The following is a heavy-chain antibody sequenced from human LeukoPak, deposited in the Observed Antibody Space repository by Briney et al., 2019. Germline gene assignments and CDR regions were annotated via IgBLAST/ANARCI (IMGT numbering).Heavy chain of an antibody. Sequence: GGSLRLSCAASGFXFSSYSINWVRQAPGKGLEWVSFISSSSSYIYYADSVKGRFTISRDNARNSLFLQMNSLRVDDTAVHYCARDTSAERGQQLANWGQGTLVTVSS. CDR2: ISSSSSYI. CDR1: GFXFSSYS. V-gene: IGHV3-21*01. CDR3: ARDTSAERGQQLAN. J-gene: IGHJ4*02. D-gene: IGHD6-13*01.